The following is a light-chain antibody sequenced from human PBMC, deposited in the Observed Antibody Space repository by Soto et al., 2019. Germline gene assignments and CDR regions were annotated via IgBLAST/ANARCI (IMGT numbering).Light chain of an antibody. Sequence: DVQMTQSPSSLSASVGDRVTITCRASQGIAPYLAWFQQKPGKVPKLLIYAASTLQSGVPSRFSGSGSGTNFTLTIRSLNPEDFATNTCKKYKSAPLTFGGGTKV. J-gene: IGKJ4*01. CDR2: AAS. V-gene: IGKV1-27*01. CDR1: QGIAPY. CDR3: KKYKSAPLT.